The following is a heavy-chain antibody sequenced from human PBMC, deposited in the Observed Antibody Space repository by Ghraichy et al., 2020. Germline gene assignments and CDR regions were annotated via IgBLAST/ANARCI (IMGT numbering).Heavy chain of an antibody. D-gene: IGHD3-22*01. CDR3: ARDTDSSGYYYFDY. Sequence: GRSLRLSCAASGFTFSGYWMSWVRQAPGKGLEWVANIKQDGSEKFYVDSVKGRFTISRDNAKNSLYLQMNSLRAEDTAVYYCARDTDSSGYYYFDYWGQGTLVTVSS. CDR1: GFTFSGYW. V-gene: IGHV3-7*01. CDR2: IKQDGSEK. J-gene: IGHJ4*02.